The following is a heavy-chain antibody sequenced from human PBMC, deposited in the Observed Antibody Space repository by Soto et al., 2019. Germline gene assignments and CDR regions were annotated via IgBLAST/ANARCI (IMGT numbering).Heavy chain of an antibody. CDR1: GYSFTSYW. CDR2: IYPGDSDT. Sequence: GESLKISCKGSGYSFTSYWIGWVRQMPGKGLEWMGIIYPGDSDTRYSPSFQGQVTISADKSISTAYLQWSSLKASDTAMYYCARHRGDTNYYYYYGMDVWGQATTVTVS. J-gene: IGHJ6*02. V-gene: IGHV5-51*01. D-gene: IGHD4-17*01. CDR3: ARHRGDTNYYYYYGMDV.